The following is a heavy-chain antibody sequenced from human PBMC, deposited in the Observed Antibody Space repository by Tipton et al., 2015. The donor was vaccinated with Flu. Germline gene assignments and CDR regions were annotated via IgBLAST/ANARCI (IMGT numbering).Heavy chain of an antibody. D-gene: IGHD3-3*01. V-gene: IGHV4-39*07. CDR1: GDSIKSGNFF. J-gene: IGHJ4*02. CDR2: IHRSGNG. Sequence: TLSLTCTVSGDSIKSGNFFWGWIRQAPGKGLEWIGNIHRSGNGYYNPSLKSRVTMSVDSSKNQFSLKLSSVTAADTAVYFCARDGEAGDDFWSGYSHPDYWGQGTLVTVSS. CDR3: ARDGEAGDDFWSGYSHPDY.